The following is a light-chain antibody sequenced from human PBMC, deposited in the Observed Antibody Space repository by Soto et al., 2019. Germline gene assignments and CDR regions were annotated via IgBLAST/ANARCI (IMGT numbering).Light chain of an antibody. V-gene: IGLV1-51*01. CDR2: DDT. CDR3: GTSDSSLSAGL. J-gene: IGLJ1*01. CDR1: SSNIGNNY. Sequence: QSVLTQPPSVSAAPGQKVTISCSGSSSNIGNNYVSWYQQLPGTAPKLLIYDDTKRPSGIPARFSPSQSATSAALDITGLQTGDAADYYCGTSDSSLSAGLFGTGTKATVL.